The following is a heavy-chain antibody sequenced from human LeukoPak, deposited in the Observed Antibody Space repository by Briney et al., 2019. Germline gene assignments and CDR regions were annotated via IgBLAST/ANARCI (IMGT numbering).Heavy chain of an antibody. CDR3: ARGPYYYDSSGYLNFDY. V-gene: IGHV4-4*07. J-gene: IGHJ4*02. Sequence: PSETLSLTCTVSGGSISSYYWSWIRQPAGKGLEWIGRIYTSGSTNYNPSLKSRVTISVDTSKNQFSLKLSSVTAADTAVYYCARGPYYYDSSGYLNFDYWGQGTLVTVSS. CDR2: IYTSGST. D-gene: IGHD3-22*01. CDR1: GGSISSYY.